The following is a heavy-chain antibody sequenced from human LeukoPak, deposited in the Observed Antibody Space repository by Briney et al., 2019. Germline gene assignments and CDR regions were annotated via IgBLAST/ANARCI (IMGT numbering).Heavy chain of an antibody. J-gene: IGHJ4*02. Sequence: SETLSLTCTVSGGSISSYYWSWIRQPPGKGLECIGYIYYSGSTKYNPSLKSRITISVDTSKNQFSLKLSSVTAADTAVYYCARHEYSSSRFKYWGQGTLVTVSS. CDR3: ARHEYSSSRFKY. CDR2: IYYSGST. CDR1: GGSISSYY. V-gene: IGHV4-59*01. D-gene: IGHD6-13*01.